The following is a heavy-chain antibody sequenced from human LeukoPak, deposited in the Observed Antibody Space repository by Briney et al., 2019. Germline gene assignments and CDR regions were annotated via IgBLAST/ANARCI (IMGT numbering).Heavy chain of an antibody. V-gene: IGHV3-30*04. D-gene: IGHD2-2*01. CDR1: GFIFSNYA. CDR3: ARGYCSSISCYVDY. Sequence: GGSLRLSCAASGFIFSNYAIHWVLQAPGKGLEWVAVISYDGSNKYYADSVKGRFTISRDISKNTLYLQMNSLRAEDTAVYYCARGYCSSISCYVDYWGQGTLVTVSS. CDR2: ISYDGSNK. J-gene: IGHJ4*02.